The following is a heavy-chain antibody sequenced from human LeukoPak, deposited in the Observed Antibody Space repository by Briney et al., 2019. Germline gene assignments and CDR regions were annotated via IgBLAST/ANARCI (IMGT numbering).Heavy chain of an antibody. J-gene: IGHJ6*03. V-gene: IGHV3-48*04. D-gene: IGHD2/OR15-2a*01. CDR1: GFTFSSYG. CDR2: ISSSGSTI. Sequence: PGGTLRLSCAASGFTFSSYGMSWIRQAPGKGLEWVSYISSSGSTIYYADSVKGRFTISRDNAKNSLYLQMNSLRAEDTAVYYCARDFSYYYYYYMDVWGKGTTVTVSS. CDR3: ARDFSYYYYYYMDV.